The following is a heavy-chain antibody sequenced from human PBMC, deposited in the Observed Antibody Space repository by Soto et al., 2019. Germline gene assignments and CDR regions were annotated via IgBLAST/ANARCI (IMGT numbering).Heavy chain of an antibody. V-gene: IGHV1-69*13. CDR1: GGTFSSYA. J-gene: IGHJ4*02. CDR2: ILPIFGTA. CDR3: ARENKVSSGYSYGYLDY. Sequence: SVKVSCKASGGTFSSYAISWVLQAPGQGLEWMGGILPIFGTANYAQKFQGRVTITADESTSTAYMELSSLRSEDTAVYYCARENKVSSGYSYGYLDYWGQGTLVTVSS. D-gene: IGHD5-18*01.